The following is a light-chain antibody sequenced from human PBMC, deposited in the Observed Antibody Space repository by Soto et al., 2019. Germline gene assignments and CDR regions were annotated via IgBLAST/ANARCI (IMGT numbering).Light chain of an antibody. CDR2: DNS. CDR1: SSNIGNNY. CDR3: ATWDTSRSAHVV. V-gene: IGLV1-51*01. Sequence: QSVLTQPPSVSAAPGQKVTISCSGSSSNIGNNYVSWYQQLPGTAPKLLIYDNSNRPSGIPDRFSGSKSGSSATLGITGLQTGDEADYYCATWDTSRSAHVVFGGGTKLTVL. J-gene: IGLJ2*01.